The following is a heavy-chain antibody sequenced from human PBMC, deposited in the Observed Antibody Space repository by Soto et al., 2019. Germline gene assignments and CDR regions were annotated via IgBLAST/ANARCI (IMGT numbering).Heavy chain of an antibody. CDR2: INHSGTA. D-gene: IGHD1-26*01. J-gene: IGHJ4*02. V-gene: IGHV4-34*01. CDR3: TRAAVSGSYCFDF. Sequence: SETLSLTCGVYGGSFTAYCWTWIRQPPGKGLEWVGEINHSGTANYSPSLKSRVTISIDTSKNQFSLKLGSVTDADTAVYYGTRAAVSGSYCFDFWGQGTPVTVSS. CDR1: GGSFTAYC.